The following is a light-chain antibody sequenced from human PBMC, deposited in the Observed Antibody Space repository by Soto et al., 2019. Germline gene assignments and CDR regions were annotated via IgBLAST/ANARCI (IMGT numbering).Light chain of an antibody. CDR3: SSYTSSSTLV. Sequence: QSVLTQPASVSGSPGQSITISCTGTSRDVGGYNFVSWYQQHPGKAPKVMIYEVSNRPSGVSDRFSASKSGNTASLTISGLQPEDEADYYCSSYTSSSTLVFGVGTKLTVL. CDR1: SRDVGGYNF. CDR2: EVS. V-gene: IGLV2-14*01. J-gene: IGLJ2*01.